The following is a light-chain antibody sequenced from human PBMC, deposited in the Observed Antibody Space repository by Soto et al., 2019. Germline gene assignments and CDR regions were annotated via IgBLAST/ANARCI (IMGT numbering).Light chain of an antibody. CDR1: QSISSY. J-gene: IGKJ2*02. CDR2: AAS. Sequence: DIQMTQSPSSLSASVGDRVTITCRASQSISSYLNWYQQKPGKAPTLLLYAASSLQRVGPSSFSGSGSGTDFTLTISRLQPEEFATYYCQQSYSTPRTFGQGTKLEIK. CDR3: QQSYSTPRT. V-gene: IGKV1-39*01.